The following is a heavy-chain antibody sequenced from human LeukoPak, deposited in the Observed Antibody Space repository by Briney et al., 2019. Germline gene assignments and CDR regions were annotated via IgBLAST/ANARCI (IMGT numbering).Heavy chain of an antibody. D-gene: IGHD3-10*01. V-gene: IGHV1-18*01. CDR2: ISAYNGNT. CDR1: GYTFTSYG. Sequence: GASVKVSCKVSGYTFTSYGISWVRQAPGQGLEWMGWISAYNGNTNYAQKLQGRVTMTTDTSTSTAYMELRSLRSDDTAVYYCAREYMVRGVITKFDYWGQGTLVTVSS. J-gene: IGHJ4*02. CDR3: AREYMVRGVITKFDY.